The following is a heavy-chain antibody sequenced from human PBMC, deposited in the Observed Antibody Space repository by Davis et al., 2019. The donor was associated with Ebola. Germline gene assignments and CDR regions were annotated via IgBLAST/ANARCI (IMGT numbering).Heavy chain of an antibody. CDR3: TTDPMVTVTTSGDAFDI. CDR1: GFTFSNAW. Sequence: GESLKISCAASGFTFSNAWMSWVRQAPGKGLEWVGRIKIKPDGGTTDYAAPVRGRFTISRDDSKNTLYLQMNSLKTEDTAVYYCTTDPMVTVTTSGDAFDIWGQGTMVTVSS. D-gene: IGHD4-17*01. CDR2: IKIKPDGGTT. V-gene: IGHV3-15*01. J-gene: IGHJ3*02.